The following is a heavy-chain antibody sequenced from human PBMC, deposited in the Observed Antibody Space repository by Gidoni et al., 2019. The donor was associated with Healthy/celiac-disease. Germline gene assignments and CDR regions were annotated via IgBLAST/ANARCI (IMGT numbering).Heavy chain of an antibody. CDR1: GFTFSSSD. D-gene: IGHD3-10*01. V-gene: IGHV3-13*05. CDR2: IGTAGDP. Sequence: EVQLVESGGGLVQPGGSLRLSCAASGFTFSSSDLPWVRQGTGKGLEWVSAIGTAGDPHYPGSVKGRFTISRENAKNSLYLQMNSLRAGDTAVYYCARDTGAQDWYFDLWGRGILVTVSS. CDR3: ARDTGAQDWYFDL. J-gene: IGHJ2*01.